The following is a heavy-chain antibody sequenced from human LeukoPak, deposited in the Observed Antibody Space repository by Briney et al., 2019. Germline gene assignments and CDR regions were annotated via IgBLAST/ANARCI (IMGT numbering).Heavy chain of an antibody. V-gene: IGHV4-59*08. Sequence: SETLSLTCTVSGGSISSYYWSWIRQPPGKGLEWIGYIYYSGSTNYNPSLKSRVTISVDTSKNQFSLKLSSVTAADTAVYYCARGILYYDILTGYSPRYFDYWGQGTLVTVSS. CDR2: IYYSGST. CDR3: ARGILYYDILTGYSPRYFDY. J-gene: IGHJ4*02. D-gene: IGHD3-9*01. CDR1: GGSISSYY.